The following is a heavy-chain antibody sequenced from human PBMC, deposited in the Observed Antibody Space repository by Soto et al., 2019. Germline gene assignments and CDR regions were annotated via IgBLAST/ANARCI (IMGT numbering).Heavy chain of an antibody. CDR1: GFTVSSNY. D-gene: IGHD3-10*01. Sequence: EVHLVESGGGLMQPGGSLRLSCAASGFTVSSNYMTWVRQAPGKGLEWVSVMYSGGSTYYADSVKGRFTISRDNSKNTLHLEMISLRVEDTAVYYCARDRGLYGMDVWDQGTTVTVSS. V-gene: IGHV3-53*01. CDR2: MYSGGST. J-gene: IGHJ6*02. CDR3: ARDRGLYGMDV.